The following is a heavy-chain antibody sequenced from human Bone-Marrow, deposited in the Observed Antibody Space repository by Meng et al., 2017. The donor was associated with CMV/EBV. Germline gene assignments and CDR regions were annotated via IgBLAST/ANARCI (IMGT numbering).Heavy chain of an antibody. Sequence: GGSLRLSCAASGFTFDDYTMHWVRQAPGKGLEWVSLISWDGGSTYYADSVKGRFTISRDNSKNSLYLQMNSLRTEDTALYYCAKEGGSYAFGAFDIWCQGTMVTVSS. CDR1: GFTFDDYT. J-gene: IGHJ3*02. CDR3: AKEGGSYAFGAFDI. V-gene: IGHV3-43*01. CDR2: ISWDGGST. D-gene: IGHD1-26*01.